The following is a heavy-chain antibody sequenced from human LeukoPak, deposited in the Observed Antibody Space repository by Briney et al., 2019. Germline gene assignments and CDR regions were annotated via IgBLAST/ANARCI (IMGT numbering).Heavy chain of an antibody. D-gene: IGHD6-19*01. CDR3: ACTSGYSSAEDY. V-gene: IGHV1-46*01. CDR1: GYTXTRYY. J-gene: IGHJ4*02. CDR2: INPSGGST. Sequence: ASVKVSCKASGYTXTRYYIQWVRQAPGQGLEWMGIINPSGGSTTYAQKFQGRVTMTRDTSTSTVYMELSSLRSEDTAVYYCACTSGYSSAEDYWGQGTLVTVSS.